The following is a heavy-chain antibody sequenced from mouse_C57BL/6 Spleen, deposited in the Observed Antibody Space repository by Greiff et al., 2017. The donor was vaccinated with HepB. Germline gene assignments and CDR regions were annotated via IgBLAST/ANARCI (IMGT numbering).Heavy chain of an antibody. CDR1: GYAFTNYL. J-gene: IGHJ2*01. V-gene: IGHV1-54*01. CDR2: INPGSGGT. Sequence: QVQLQQSGAELVRPGTSVKVSCKASGYAFTNYLIEWVKQRPGQGLEWIGVINPGSGGTNYNEKFKGKATLTADKSSSTAYMQLSSLTSEDSAVYFCARNEGDYFDYWGQGTTLTVSS. CDR3: ARNEGDYFDY.